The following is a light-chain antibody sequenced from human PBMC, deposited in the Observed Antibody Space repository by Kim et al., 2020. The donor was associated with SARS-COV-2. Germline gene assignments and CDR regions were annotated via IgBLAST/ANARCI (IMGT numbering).Light chain of an antibody. CDR3: CSYAGSYTYV. Sequence: QSALTQPRSVSGSPGQSVTISCTGTSSDVGGYNYVSWYQQHPGKAPKLMIYDVSKRPSGVPDRFSGSKSGNTASLTISGLQAEDEADYYCCSYAGSYTYVFETGTKINVL. J-gene: IGLJ1*01. CDR1: SSDVGGYNY. CDR2: DVS. V-gene: IGLV2-11*01.